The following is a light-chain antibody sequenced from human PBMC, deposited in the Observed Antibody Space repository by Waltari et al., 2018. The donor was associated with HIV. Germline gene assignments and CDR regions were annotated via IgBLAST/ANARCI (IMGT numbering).Light chain of an antibody. J-gene: IGLJ3*02. V-gene: IGLV3-25*03. Sequence: SYELTQPPSVSVSPGQTARITCSGDALPKQYAYWYQPKAGQAPVLVIYKDSERPSGSPERFSGSSSGTTVTLTISGVQAEDEADYYCESADSSLWVFGGGTKLTVL. CDR1: ALPKQY. CDR2: KDS. CDR3: ESADSSLWV.